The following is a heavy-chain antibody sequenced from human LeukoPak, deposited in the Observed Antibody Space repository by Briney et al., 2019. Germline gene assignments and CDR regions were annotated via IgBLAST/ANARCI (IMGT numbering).Heavy chain of an antibody. V-gene: IGHV4-59*01. CDR2: IYYSGST. Sequence: SETLSLTCTVSGGSISSYYRSWIRQPPGKGLEWIGYIYYSGSTNYNPSLKSRVTISVDTSKNQFSLKLSSVTAADTAVYYCARVNGGAVAGYYFDYWGQGTLVTVSS. CDR3: ARVNGGAVAGYYFDY. CDR1: GGSISSYY. J-gene: IGHJ4*02. D-gene: IGHD6-19*01.